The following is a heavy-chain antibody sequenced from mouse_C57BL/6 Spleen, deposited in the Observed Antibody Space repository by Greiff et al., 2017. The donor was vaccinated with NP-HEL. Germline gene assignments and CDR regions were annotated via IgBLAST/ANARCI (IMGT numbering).Heavy chain of an antibody. J-gene: IGHJ4*01. CDR1: GYSITSGYY. Sequence: VQLKQSGPGLVKPSQSLSLTCSVTGYSITSGYYWNWIRQFPGNKLEWMGYISYDGSNNYNPSLKNRISITRDTSKNQFFLKLNSVTTEDTATYYCARGYGTVYAMDYWGQGTSVTVSS. CDR3: ARGYGTVYAMDY. V-gene: IGHV3-6*01. CDR2: ISYDGSN. D-gene: IGHD1-1*01.